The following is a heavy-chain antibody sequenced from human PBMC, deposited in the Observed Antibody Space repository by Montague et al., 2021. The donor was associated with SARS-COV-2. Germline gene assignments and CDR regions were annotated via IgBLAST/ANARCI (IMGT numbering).Heavy chain of an antibody. D-gene: IGHD6-19*01. CDR3: ARSLRYSSVWYIVEGDLGLDV. Sequence: QSGAEVKKPGESLKISCKGSGYSFTTHWIAWVRQMPGEGLEWMGKIYPEDTQTRYSPSFLGQVTISAHKSISTAHLQLNSLKASDTAAYYCARSLRYSSVWYIVEGDLGLDVWSPGTTVTVSS. CDR1: GYSFTTHW. J-gene: IGHJ6*02. CDR2: IYPEDTQT. V-gene: IGHV5-51*01.